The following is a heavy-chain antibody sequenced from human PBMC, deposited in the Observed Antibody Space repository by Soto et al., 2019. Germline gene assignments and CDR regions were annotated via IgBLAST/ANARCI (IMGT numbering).Heavy chain of an antibody. CDR2: INPNSGDT. CDR3: GSPRGGPSPDVGH. Sequence: GASVKVSCKASVFSVDTTYCIHWVRRAPGQGLEWMGSINPNSGDTNYAQNFQGRVTMTRDTSISTAYMEVSSLTSDDTAVYYCGSPRGGPSPDVGHWGHGTVVTVSS. CDR1: VFSVDTTYC. J-gene: IGHJ4*01. V-gene: IGHV1-2*02. D-gene: IGHD2-15*01.